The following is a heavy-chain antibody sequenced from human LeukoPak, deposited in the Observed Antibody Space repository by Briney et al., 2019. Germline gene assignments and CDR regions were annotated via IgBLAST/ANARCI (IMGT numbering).Heavy chain of an antibody. J-gene: IGHJ4*02. CDR3: ARAAYSGYDADY. CDR2: INPNSGGT. Sequence: ASVKVSCKASGYTFTGYYMHWVRQAPGQGLEWMGWINPNSGGTNYAQKFQGRVTLTRDTSISTAYMELSRLRSDDTAVYFCARAAYSGYDADYWGQGTLVTVSS. V-gene: IGHV1-2*02. CDR1: GYTFTGYY. D-gene: IGHD5-12*01.